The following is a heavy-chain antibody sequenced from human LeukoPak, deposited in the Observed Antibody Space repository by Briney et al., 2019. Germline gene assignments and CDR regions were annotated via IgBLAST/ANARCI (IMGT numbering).Heavy chain of an antibody. Sequence: ASVKVSCKASGYTFTNYTLHWVRQAPGQRLEWMGWINAGNGHTRDSQKFQGRVTITGDTSASTAYMELSSLRFEDTAVYYCARAGYCSGGSCYTFDYWGQGTLVTVSS. CDR2: INAGNGHT. V-gene: IGHV1-3*01. CDR1: GYTFTNYT. J-gene: IGHJ4*02. CDR3: ARAGYCSGGSCYTFDY. D-gene: IGHD2-15*01.